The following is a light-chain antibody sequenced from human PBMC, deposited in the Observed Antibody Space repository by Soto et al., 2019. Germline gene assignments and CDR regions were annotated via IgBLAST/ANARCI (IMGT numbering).Light chain of an antibody. CDR3: CSYAGIFTWV. J-gene: IGLJ3*02. V-gene: IGLV2-11*01. CDR2: DAN. Sequence: QSALTQPRSVSGSPGQSVTISCTGTSSDVGAYNYVSWYQQHPGKAPKLMIYDANKRPSGVPDRFSGSKSDNTASLTISGLQAEDEADYYCCSYAGIFTWVFGGGTKVTVL. CDR1: SSDVGAYNY.